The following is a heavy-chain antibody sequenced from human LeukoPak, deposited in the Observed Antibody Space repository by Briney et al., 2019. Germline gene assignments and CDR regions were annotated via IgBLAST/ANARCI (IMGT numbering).Heavy chain of an antibody. D-gene: IGHD5-18*01. CDR1: GISVSSNY. CDR2: IYSSGST. CDR3: ALGYTYGCFDY. V-gene: IGHV3-66*01. Sequence: GGSLRLSCAASGISVSSNYMSWVRQAPGKGLEWVSVIYSSGSTYYADSVKGRFTLSRDSSKNTLYLQMNSLRAEDTAVYYCALGYTYGCFDYWGLGTLVTVSS. J-gene: IGHJ4*02.